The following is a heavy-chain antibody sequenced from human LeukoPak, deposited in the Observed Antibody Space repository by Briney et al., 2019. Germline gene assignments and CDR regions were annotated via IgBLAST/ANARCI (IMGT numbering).Heavy chain of an antibody. J-gene: IGHJ4*02. CDR2: INHSGST. CDR1: GGSFSGYY. D-gene: IGHD1-26*01. Sequence: KASETLSLTCAVYGGSFSGYYWSWIRKPPGKGLEWIGEINHSGSTNYNPSLKSRVPISVDTSKSQFSLKLRSVTAADMAVYYCARVKPYSGSYYASPVGVVPLYFDYWGQGTLVTVSS. V-gene: IGHV4-34*01. CDR3: ARVKPYSGSYYASPVGVVPLYFDY.